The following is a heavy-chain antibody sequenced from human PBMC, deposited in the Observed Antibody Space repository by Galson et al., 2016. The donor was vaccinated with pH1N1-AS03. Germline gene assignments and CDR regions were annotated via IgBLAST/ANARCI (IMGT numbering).Heavy chain of an antibody. CDR1: GASISDGGYY. Sequence: TLSLTCTVSGASISDGGYYWSWIRHFPGKGLEWIGYIYYSGSTYYNPSLKSRLTISVDTSKSQFSLKLNSVTAADTAVYYCARDRHDYGPDPFDIWGQGTMVTVSS. V-gene: IGHV4-31*03. J-gene: IGHJ3*02. CDR2: IYYSGST. D-gene: IGHD4-17*01. CDR3: ARDRHDYGPDPFDI.